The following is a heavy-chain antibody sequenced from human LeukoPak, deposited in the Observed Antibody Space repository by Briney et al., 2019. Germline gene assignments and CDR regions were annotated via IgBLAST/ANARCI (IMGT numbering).Heavy chain of an antibody. J-gene: IGHJ5*02. CDR2: ISYDGSNK. CDR1: GFTFSSYA. Sequence: GGSLRLSCAAPGFTFSSYAMHWVRQAPGKGLEWVSVISYDGSNKYYADSVKGRFTISRDNSKNTLYLQMNSLRAEDTAVYYCARALAVTGTGGFDPWGQGTLVTVSS. CDR3: ARALAVTGTGGFDP. V-gene: IGHV3-30-3*01. D-gene: IGHD6-19*01.